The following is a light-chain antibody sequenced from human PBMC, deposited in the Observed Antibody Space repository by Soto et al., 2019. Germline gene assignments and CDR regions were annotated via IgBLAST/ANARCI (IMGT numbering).Light chain of an antibody. J-gene: IGKJ1*01. CDR3: HQRQSWPRT. CDR1: QSVSSNY. Sequence: EIVLTQSPGILSLSPGERATLSCRASQSVSSNYLAWYQQKPGQAPRLLIYGASNRATGIPDRFSGSGTGTDFTLTISDVQPEDFAVYYCHQRQSWPRTFGQGTKVDIK. CDR2: GAS. V-gene: IGKV3-20*01.